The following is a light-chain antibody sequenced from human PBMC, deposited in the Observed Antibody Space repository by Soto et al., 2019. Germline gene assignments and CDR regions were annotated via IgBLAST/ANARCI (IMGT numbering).Light chain of an antibody. CDR3: MQGTHRPRT. CDR1: QSLVSIDGNTF. Sequence: DVVMTQSPLSLPVTLGQPASISCRSSQSLVSIDGNTFLDWFHQRPGQSPRRLIYKVSNRDSGVPDRFSGSGSGTEFTLKISRGEAEDVGVYYCMQGTHRPRTFGQGTKVEIK. J-gene: IGKJ1*01. CDR2: KVS. V-gene: IGKV2-30*01.